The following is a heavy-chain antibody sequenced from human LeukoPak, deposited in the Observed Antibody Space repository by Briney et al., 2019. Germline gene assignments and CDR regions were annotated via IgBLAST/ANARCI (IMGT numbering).Heavy chain of an antibody. V-gene: IGHV3-21*01. CDR3: ARESAGIQDLDY. CDR1: GFTFSSYS. J-gene: IGHJ4*02. CDR2: LNSGSHHT. Sequence: GGSLRLSCAASGFTFSSYSMNWVRRAPGKGLEWVSSLNSGSHHTFYADSVKGRFTISRDNAKNSLFLQMNSLRAEDTAVYYCARESAGIQDLDYWGQGTLVTVSS.